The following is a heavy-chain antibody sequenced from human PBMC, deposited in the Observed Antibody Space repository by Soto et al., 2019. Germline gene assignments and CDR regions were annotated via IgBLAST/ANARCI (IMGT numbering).Heavy chain of an antibody. CDR2: IYYSGYT. D-gene: IGHD3-9*01. CDR1: GGSISSGDYY. V-gene: IGHV4-30-4*01. J-gene: IGHJ4*02. CDR3: ARGGNGYHILTGLSSHY. Sequence: QVQLQESGPGLVKPSQTLSLTCTVSGGSISSGDYYWTWIRQPPGKGLEWIGYIYYSGYTYYNPSLKSRTTISVETSKNQFSLKLTSVTAADPAVYFWARGGNGYHILTGLSSHYWGQGTLVTVSS.